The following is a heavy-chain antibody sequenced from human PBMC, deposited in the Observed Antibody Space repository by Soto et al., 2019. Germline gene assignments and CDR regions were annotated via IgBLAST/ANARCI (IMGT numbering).Heavy chain of an antibody. CDR1: GGSISSGGYY. Sequence: LSLTCTVSGGSISSGGYYWSWIRQHPGKGLEWIGYIYYSGSTYYNPSLKSRVTISVDTSKNQFSLKLSSVTAADTAVYYCARGREVRNWFDPWGQGTLVTVSS. CDR2: IYYSGST. D-gene: IGHD3-10*01. CDR3: ARGREVRNWFDP. V-gene: IGHV4-31*03. J-gene: IGHJ5*02.